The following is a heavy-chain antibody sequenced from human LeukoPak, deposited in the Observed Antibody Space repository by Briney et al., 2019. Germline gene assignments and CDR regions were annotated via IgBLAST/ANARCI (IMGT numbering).Heavy chain of an antibody. D-gene: IGHD1-26*01. CDR1: GXTFRSYW. CDR3: ARRPGSYGGMDV. V-gene: IGHV5-51*01. J-gene: IGHJ6*02. Sequence: GESLKISFQGSGXTFRSYWIAWVRQMPGKGLEWMGIIYPDNSDTRYSPSFQGQVTISADKSISTAYLQWSSLKASDTAMYYCARRPGSYGGMDVWGQGTTVTVSS. CDR2: IYPDNSDT.